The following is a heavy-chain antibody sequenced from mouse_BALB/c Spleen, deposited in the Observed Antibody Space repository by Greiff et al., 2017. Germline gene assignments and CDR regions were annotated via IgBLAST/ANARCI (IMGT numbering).Heavy chain of an antibody. D-gene: IGHD4-1*01. CDR2: INSDGGST. CDR3: ARRGGTEGYFDV. J-gene: IGHJ1*01. Sequence: DVMLLESGGGLVQPGESLKLSCESNEYEFPSHDMSWVRKTPEKRLELVAAINSDGGSTYYPDTMERRIIISRDNTKKTLYLQLSSLRSEDTALYYCARRGGTEGYFDVWGAGTTVTVSA. V-gene: IGHV5-2*03. CDR1: EYEFPSHD.